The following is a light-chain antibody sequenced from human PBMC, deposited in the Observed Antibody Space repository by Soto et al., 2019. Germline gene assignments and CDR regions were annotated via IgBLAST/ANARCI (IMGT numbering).Light chain of an antibody. Sequence: QSVLTQPPSASGSPGQSVTISCTGTSSDVGGYNYVSWYQQHPGKVPKLMVYEVNKRPSGVPDRFSGSKSGNTASLTVSGLQAKDEADYYCTSYAGGNNVFGTGTKVTVL. CDR1: SSDVGGYNY. V-gene: IGLV2-8*01. J-gene: IGLJ1*01. CDR2: EVN. CDR3: TSYAGGNNV.